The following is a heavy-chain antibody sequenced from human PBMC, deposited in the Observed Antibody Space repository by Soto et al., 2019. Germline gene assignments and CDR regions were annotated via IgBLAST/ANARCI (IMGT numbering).Heavy chain of an antibody. D-gene: IGHD3-16*02. J-gene: IGHJ3*02. Sequence: EVQLLESGGGLVQPGGSLRLSCAASGFTFSSYAMSRVRQAPGKGLEWVSAISGSGGSTYYADSVKGRFTISRDNSKNTLYLQMNSLRAEDTAVYYCAKDRDDYIWGSYLNDAFDIWGQGTMVTVSS. CDR2: ISGSGGST. CDR3: AKDRDDYIWGSYLNDAFDI. V-gene: IGHV3-23*01. CDR1: GFTFSSYA.